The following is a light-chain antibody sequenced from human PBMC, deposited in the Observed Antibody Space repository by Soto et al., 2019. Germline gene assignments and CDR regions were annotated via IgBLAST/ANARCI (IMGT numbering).Light chain of an antibody. CDR1: QSVLYSSNNKNY. V-gene: IGKV4-1*01. CDR3: QKYYSTQWT. CDR2: WAS. J-gene: IGKJ1*01. Sequence: DIVMTQSPDSLAVSLGERATINCKSSQSVLYSSNNKNYLAWYQQKPGQPPKLLIYWASTRESGVPDRFSGSGFGKNFTLTISSLRAEDVEVYYCQKYYSTQWTFGQGPKVEIK.